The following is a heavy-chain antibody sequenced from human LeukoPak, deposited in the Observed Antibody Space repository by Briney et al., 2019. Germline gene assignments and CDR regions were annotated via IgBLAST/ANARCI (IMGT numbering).Heavy chain of an antibody. CDR3: ARDNWPLIDY. Sequence: GGSLRLSCAPSGFTFSSYWMSWVRQAPGKGLEWVANIKQDGSEKYYVDSVKGRFTISRDNAKNSLYLQMNSLRAEDTAVYYCARDNWPLIDYWGQGTLVTVSS. J-gene: IGHJ4*02. CDR2: IKQDGSEK. D-gene: IGHD1-20*01. CDR1: GFTFSSYW. V-gene: IGHV3-7*01.